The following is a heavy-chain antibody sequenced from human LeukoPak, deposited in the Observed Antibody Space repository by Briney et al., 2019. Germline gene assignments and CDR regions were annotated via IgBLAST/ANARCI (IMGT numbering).Heavy chain of an antibody. CDR2: ISAYNGNT. Sequence: ASVKVSCKASGYTFTSYGISWVRQAPGQGLEWMGWISAYNGNTNYAQKLQGRVTMTTDTSTSTAYMELRSLRSDDTAVYYCVRVPGAVVPAAGDYWGQGTLVTVSS. V-gene: IGHV1-18*01. D-gene: IGHD2-2*01. J-gene: IGHJ4*02. CDR3: VRVPGAVVPAAGDY. CDR1: GYTFTSYG.